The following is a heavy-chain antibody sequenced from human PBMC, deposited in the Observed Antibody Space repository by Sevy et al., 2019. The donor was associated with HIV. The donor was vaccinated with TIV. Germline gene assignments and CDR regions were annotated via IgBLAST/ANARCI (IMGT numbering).Heavy chain of an antibody. J-gene: IGHJ4*02. Sequence: GGSLRLACAASGFTFSSYWMSWVRRAPGKGLEWVANLKQDGSEKDYVDSVKGRFTISRDNAKNSLYLQMNSLRAEDTAVYYCARDIALGSGLPSDWVQGTLVTVSS. D-gene: IGHD6-19*01. CDR2: LKQDGSEK. CDR1: GFTFSSYW. CDR3: ARDIALGSGLPSD. V-gene: IGHV3-7*01.